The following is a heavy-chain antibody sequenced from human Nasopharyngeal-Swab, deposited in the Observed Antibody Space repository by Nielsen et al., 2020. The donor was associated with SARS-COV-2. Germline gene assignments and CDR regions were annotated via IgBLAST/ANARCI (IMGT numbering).Heavy chain of an antibody. D-gene: IGHD3-10*01. V-gene: IGHV3-23*01. CDR3: AKVRGVGSTEDHFDS. Sequence: GGSLRLSCAVSGFTLGSYAMSWVRQAPGKGLEWVSAISNSGGTTFYADSVKGRVTISRDTSKNTLYMQMNSLRAEDTAVFFCAKVRGVGSTEDHFDSWGRGTLVTVSS. CDR2: ISNSGGTT. J-gene: IGHJ4*02. CDR1: GFTLGSYA.